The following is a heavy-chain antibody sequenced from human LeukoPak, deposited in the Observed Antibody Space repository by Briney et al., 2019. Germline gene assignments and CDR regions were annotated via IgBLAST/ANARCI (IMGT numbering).Heavy chain of an antibody. CDR2: IDPSSTYI. CDR1: GFTFRSYS. Sequence: GGSLRLSCAASGFTFRSYSMDWVRQAPGKGLEWVSAIDPSSTYIYYADSVKGRFTISRDNAENSLYLQMNSLRAEDTAVYYCARGISYYDILTGYYKYYFDYWGQGTLVTVSS. D-gene: IGHD3-9*01. V-gene: IGHV3-21*01. J-gene: IGHJ4*02. CDR3: ARGISYYDILTGYYKYYFDY.